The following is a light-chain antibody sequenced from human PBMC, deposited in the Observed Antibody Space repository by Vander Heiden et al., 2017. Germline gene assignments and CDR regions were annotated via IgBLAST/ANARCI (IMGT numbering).Light chain of an antibody. CDR3: CSYTSSNTLV. CDR1: SSDVGAYNY. Sequence: QSALTQPASVSGSPGQSITISCTGTSSDVGAYNYVSWYQQFPGKVPKPIIYDVGYRPSGVSNRFSGSKSGNTASLTISGLQAEDEADYYCCSYTSSNTLVFGGGTKLTVL. V-gene: IGLV2-14*03. CDR2: DVG. J-gene: IGLJ2*01.